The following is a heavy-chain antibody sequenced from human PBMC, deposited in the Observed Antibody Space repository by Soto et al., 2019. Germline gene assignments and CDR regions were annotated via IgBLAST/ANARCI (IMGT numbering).Heavy chain of an antibody. CDR3: AREEAAGYCLLDY. J-gene: IGHJ4*02. V-gene: IGHV1-8*01. CDR2: MNPNSGNT. D-gene: IGHD6-13*01. Sequence: VKVSCKASGYTFTSYDINWVRQATGQGLEWMGWMNPNSGNTGYAQKFQGRVTMTRNTSISTAYMELSSLRSEDTAVYYCAREEAAGYCLLDYWGQGTLVTVSS. CDR1: GYTFTSYD.